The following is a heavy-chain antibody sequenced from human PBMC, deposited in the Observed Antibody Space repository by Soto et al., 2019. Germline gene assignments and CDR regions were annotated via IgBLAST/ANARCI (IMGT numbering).Heavy chain of an antibody. J-gene: IGHJ6*01. CDR3: ARERRLLSDYYGMDV. V-gene: IGHV3-30*03. CDR1: GSTLSSHG. Sequence: QVQLVESGGGVVQPGTSLRLSCAASGSTLSSHGMHWVRKAPGKGLEWVAVVSYDENNKYSGASVKGRFTISRDNSKNTVYLQMNSLRPEDTAVYYCARERRLLSDYYGMDVW. D-gene: IGHD3-3*01. CDR2: VSYDENNK.